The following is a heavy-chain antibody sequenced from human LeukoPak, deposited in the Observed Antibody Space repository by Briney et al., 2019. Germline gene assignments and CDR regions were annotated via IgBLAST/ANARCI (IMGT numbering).Heavy chain of an antibody. Sequence: GGSLRLSCAASGFTFSSYAMSWVRQAPGKGLEWVSTFTGGDGSAYYADSVKGRFTISRDNSKNTLYLQMNSLRAEDTALYYCAKEGFDYWGQGTLVTVSS. CDR1: GFTFSSYA. J-gene: IGHJ4*02. V-gene: IGHV3-23*01. CDR3: AKEGFDY. CDR2: FTGGDGSA.